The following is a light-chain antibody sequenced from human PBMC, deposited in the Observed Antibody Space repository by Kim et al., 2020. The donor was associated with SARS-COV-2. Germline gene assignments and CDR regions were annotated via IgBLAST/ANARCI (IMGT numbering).Light chain of an antibody. J-gene: IGKJ2*01. CDR1: QRLSSEY. CDR2: GAS. Sequence: GERATLSCRARQRLSSEYLAWYQQTSGQPPRLLIFGASSRAAGIPGRFSGSGSGTAFTMTRSILEPGVLAVYSCKKHTSSPPAYAFGRRNKPEI. CDR3: KKHTSSPPAYA. V-gene: IGKV3-20*01.